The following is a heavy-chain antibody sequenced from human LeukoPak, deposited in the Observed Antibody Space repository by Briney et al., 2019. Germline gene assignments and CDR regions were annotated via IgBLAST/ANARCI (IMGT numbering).Heavy chain of an antibody. D-gene: IGHD3-22*01. CDR3: AKDLSILDYYDSSGYYLRYFDY. Sequence: GGSLRLSCAASGFTFSSYGMSWVRQAPGKGLEWVSAISGSGGSTYYADSVKGRFTISRDNSKNTLYLQMNSLRAEDTAVYYCAKDLSILDYYDSSGYYLRYFDYWGQGTLVTVSS. J-gene: IGHJ4*02. CDR1: GFTFSSYG. V-gene: IGHV3-23*01. CDR2: ISGSGGST.